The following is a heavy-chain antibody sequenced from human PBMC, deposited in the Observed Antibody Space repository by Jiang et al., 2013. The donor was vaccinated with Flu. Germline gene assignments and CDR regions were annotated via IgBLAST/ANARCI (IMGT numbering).Heavy chain of an antibody. Sequence: EVKKPGASVKVSCKASGYTFTSYAMHWVRQAPGQRLEWMGWINAGNGNTKYSQKFQGRVTITRDTSASTAYMELSSLRSEDTAVYYCARRGGYYGGADYWGQGTLVTVSS. CDR3: ARRGGYYGGADY. CDR2: INAGNGNT. V-gene: IGHV1-3*01. D-gene: IGHD3-22*01. CDR1: GYTFTSYA. J-gene: IGHJ4*02.